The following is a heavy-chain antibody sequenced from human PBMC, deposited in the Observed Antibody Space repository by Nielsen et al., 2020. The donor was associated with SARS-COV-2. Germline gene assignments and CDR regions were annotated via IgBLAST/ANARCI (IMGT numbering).Heavy chain of an antibody. CDR2: SYGSDSDT. CDR3: GRRGGSYYPDY. J-gene: IGHJ4*02. Sequence: GESLKISCKGSGFYFAAYWIAWVRQMPGKGLEWMGISYGSDSDTRYSPSFQGQVIISADKSTDTAYLQWSSLKASDTAMYYCGRRGGSYYPDYWGQGTLVTVSS. CDR1: GFYFAAYW. V-gene: IGHV5-51*01. D-gene: IGHD1-26*01.